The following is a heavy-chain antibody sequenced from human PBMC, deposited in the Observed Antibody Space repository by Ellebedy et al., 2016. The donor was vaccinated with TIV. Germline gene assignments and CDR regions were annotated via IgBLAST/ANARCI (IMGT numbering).Heavy chain of an antibody. Sequence: GGSLRLSCAVSGYTFSSYWMSWVRQAPGKGLEWVANIKQDGSEKYYVDSVKGRFTISRDNAKNSLYLQMNSLRAKDTAVYYCARPHYYDSSGYSMNFDYWGQGTLVTVSS. V-gene: IGHV3-7*03. J-gene: IGHJ4*02. CDR1: GYTFSSYW. D-gene: IGHD3-22*01. CDR3: ARPHYYDSSGYSMNFDY. CDR2: IKQDGSEK.